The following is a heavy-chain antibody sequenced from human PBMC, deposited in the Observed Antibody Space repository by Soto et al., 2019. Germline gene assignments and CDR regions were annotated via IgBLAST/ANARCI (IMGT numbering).Heavy chain of an antibody. CDR3: ARLAGTPPIGWFDP. CDR2: IGTAGDT. CDR1: GFTFSSYD. J-gene: IGHJ5*02. D-gene: IGHD1-1*01. V-gene: IGHV3-13*01. Sequence: GESLKISCAASGFTFSSYDMHWVRQATGKGLEWVSAIGTAGDTYYPGSVKGRFTISRENAKNSLYLQMNSLRAEDTAVYYCARLAGTPPIGWFDPWGQGTLVTVSS.